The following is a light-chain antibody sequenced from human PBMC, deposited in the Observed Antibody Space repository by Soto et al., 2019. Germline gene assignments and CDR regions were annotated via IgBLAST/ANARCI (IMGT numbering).Light chain of an antibody. Sequence: DIQMTQSPSSLSASVGDRVTITCRASQSISSYLNWYQQKPGKAPKLLIYAASSLQSGGPSRFSGSGSGTDFTLTIISLQPEDFATYNCQQSYSTPSFGHGTKVEIK. CDR1: QSISSY. J-gene: IGKJ1*01. CDR2: AAS. CDR3: QQSYSTPS. V-gene: IGKV1-39*01.